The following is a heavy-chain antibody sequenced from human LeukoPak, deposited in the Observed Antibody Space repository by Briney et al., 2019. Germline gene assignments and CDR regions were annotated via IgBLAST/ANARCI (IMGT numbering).Heavy chain of an antibody. CDR2: IYYSGST. CDR3: AKVGKGIAVAGRFDY. J-gene: IGHJ4*02. Sequence: SETLSLTCTVSGGSISSSSYYWGWIRQPPGKGLEWIGSIYYSGSTYYNPSLKSRVTISVDTSKSQFSLKLSSVTAADTAVYYCAKVGKGIAVAGRFDYWGQGTLVTVSS. V-gene: IGHV4-39*01. D-gene: IGHD6-19*01. CDR1: GGSISSSSYY.